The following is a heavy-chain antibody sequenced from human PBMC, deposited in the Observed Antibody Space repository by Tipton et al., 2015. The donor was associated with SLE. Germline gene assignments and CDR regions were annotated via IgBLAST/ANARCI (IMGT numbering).Heavy chain of an antibody. Sequence: SLRLSCAASGFTFSSYGMHWVRQAPGKGLEWVAVIWYDGSNKYYADSVKGRFTISRDNSKNTLCLQMNSLRAEDTAVYYCAKDGGTTVTNWYFDLWGRGTLVTVSS. D-gene: IGHD4-17*01. CDR2: IWYDGSNK. J-gene: IGHJ2*01. CDR3: AKDGGTTVTNWYFDL. V-gene: IGHV3-30*18. CDR1: GFTFSSYG.